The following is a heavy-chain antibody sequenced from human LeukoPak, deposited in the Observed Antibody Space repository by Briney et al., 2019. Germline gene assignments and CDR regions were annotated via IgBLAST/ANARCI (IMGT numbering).Heavy chain of an antibody. CDR3: ARTRADTTVTTFIHYYYYMDV. Sequence: SGPTLVNPTQTLTLTCTFSGFSLSTSGMCVRWIRQPPGKALEWLARIDWDDDKYYSTSLKTRLTISKDTSKNQVVLTMTNMDPVETATYYCARTRADTTVTTFIHYYYYMDVWGKGTTVTVSS. CDR1: GFSLSTSGMC. J-gene: IGHJ6*03. D-gene: IGHD4-17*01. CDR2: IDWDDDK. V-gene: IGHV2-70*11.